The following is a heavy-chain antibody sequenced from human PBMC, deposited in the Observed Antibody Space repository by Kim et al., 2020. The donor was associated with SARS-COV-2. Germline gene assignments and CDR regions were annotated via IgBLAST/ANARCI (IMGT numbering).Heavy chain of an antibody. D-gene: IGHD1-20*01. J-gene: IGHJ4*02. CDR3: ARSGPSITGFDY. CDR2: T. Sequence: TNYAQKLKGRLTMTTDTSTSTVYMELRGLRSDDTAIYYCARSGPSITGFDYWGQGTLVTVSS. V-gene: IGHV1-18*01.